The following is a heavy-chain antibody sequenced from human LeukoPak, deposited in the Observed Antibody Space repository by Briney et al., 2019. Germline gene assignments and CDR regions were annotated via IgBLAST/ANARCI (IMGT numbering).Heavy chain of an antibody. V-gene: IGHV1-2*04. J-gene: IGHJ4*02. CDR3: ARERWGGGHANFDY. CDR2: INPNSGGT. Sequence: ASVTVSCTASGYTFTVYYIHWVRQAPGQGLEWVGWINPNSGGTNYAQKFQGWVTMARDTSISTAYMELSRLRSDDTAMYYCARERWGGGHANFDYWGQGTLVTVSS. D-gene: IGHD5-12*01. CDR1: GYTFTVYY.